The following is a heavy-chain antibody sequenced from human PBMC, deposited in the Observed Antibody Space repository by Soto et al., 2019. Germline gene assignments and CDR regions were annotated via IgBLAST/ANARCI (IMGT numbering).Heavy chain of an antibody. J-gene: IGHJ6*02. V-gene: IGHV1-69*13. CDR2: IIPIFGTA. Sequence: SVKVSCKASGGTFSSYAISWVRQAPGQGLEWMGGIIPIFGTANYAQKFQGRVTITADESTSTAYMELSSLRSEDTAVYYCARSNCSSTSCYTGGEYYGMDVWGQGTTVTVAS. D-gene: IGHD2-2*02. CDR1: GGTFSSYA. CDR3: ARSNCSSTSCYTGGEYYGMDV.